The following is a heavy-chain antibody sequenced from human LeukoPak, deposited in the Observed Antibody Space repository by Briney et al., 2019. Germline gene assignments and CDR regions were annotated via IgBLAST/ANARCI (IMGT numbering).Heavy chain of an antibody. Sequence: GGSLRLSCAASGFMFSYYAMHWVRQAPGKGLEWVAVISYDGSNKYYADSVKGRFTISRDNSKNTLYLQMNSLRAEDTAVYYCARGWYSSSWYSSFDYWGQGTLVTVSS. CDR2: ISYDGSNK. CDR1: GFMFSYYA. D-gene: IGHD6-13*01. V-gene: IGHV3-30-3*01. CDR3: ARGWYSSSWYSSFDY. J-gene: IGHJ4*02.